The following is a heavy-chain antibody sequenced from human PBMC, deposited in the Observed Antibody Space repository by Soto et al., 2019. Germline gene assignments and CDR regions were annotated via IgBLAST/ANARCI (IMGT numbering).Heavy chain of an antibody. J-gene: IGHJ5*02. CDR2: ISNSSRYI. D-gene: IGHD3-16*01. CDR1: GFTFSTYS. CDR3: AAGGQLGP. V-gene: IGHV3-21*01. Sequence: KPGGSLRLSCVVSGFTFSTYSMNWVRQGPGKGLEWVSSISNSSRYIFYADSVKGRFTISRDNAKNSLYLQMNSLRAGDTAVYYCAAGGQLGPWGQGTLVTVSS.